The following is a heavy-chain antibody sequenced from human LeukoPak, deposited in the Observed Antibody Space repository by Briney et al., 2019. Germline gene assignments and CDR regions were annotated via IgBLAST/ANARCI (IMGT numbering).Heavy chain of an antibody. J-gene: IGHJ4*02. CDR2: IYTSGST. D-gene: IGHD3-22*01. V-gene: IGHV4-61*02. CDR1: GGSISSGSYY. CDR3: ARDYYDSDLYYFDY. Sequence: SETLSLTCTVSGGSISSGSYYWSWIRQPAGKGLEWIGRIYTSGSTNYNPSLKSRVTISVDTSKNQFSLKLSSVTAADTAVYYCARDYYDSDLYYFDYWGQGTLVTVSS.